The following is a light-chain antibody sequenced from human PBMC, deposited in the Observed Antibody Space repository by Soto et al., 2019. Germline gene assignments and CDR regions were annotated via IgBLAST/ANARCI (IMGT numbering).Light chain of an antibody. Sequence: DIQMTQSPSTLSASVGDRVTITCRASQGIDTSLAWYQQKPGKAPKLLIYAPPNFQSGVPSRFSGSGSGTHFTLTISSLQPEDFATYYCQQLHGYPITFGQGTRLEIK. V-gene: IGKV1-9*01. J-gene: IGKJ5*01. CDR3: QQLHGYPIT. CDR2: APP. CDR1: QGIDTS.